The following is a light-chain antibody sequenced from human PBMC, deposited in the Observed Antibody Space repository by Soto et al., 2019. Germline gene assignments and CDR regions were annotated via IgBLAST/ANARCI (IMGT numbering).Light chain of an antibody. CDR3: QTWGTGIVI. CDR1: SGHRNYA. V-gene: IGLV4-69*01. CDR2: LNRDGSH. J-gene: IGLJ2*01. Sequence: QLVLTQSPSASASLGASVMLTGTLSSGHRNYAIAWHQQQPEKGPRYLIKLNRDGSHSKGDGIPNRFSGSSSGAERYLTISSLQSEDEADYYCQTWGTGIVIFGGGTKLTVL.